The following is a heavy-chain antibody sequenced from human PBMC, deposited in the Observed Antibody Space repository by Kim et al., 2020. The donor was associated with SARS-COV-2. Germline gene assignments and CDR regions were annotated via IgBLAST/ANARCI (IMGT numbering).Heavy chain of an antibody. CDR1: GYTFTGYY. D-gene: IGHD6-19*01. J-gene: IGHJ4*02. CDR2: INPNSGGP. V-gene: IGHV1-2*06. CDR3: SRDGKRSSGWHYFDY. Sequence: ASVKVSCKASGYTFTGYYMHWVRQAPGQGLEWMGRINPNSGGPNYAQKFQGRVTMTRDTSISTAYMELSRLRSDDTAVYYRSRDGKRSSGWHYFDYWCQG.